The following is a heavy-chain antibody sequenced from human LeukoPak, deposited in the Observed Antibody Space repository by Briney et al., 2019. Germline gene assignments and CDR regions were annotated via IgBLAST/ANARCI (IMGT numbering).Heavy chain of an antibody. D-gene: IGHD3-22*01. J-gene: IGHJ4*02. CDR3: AREASSGYYYFY. V-gene: IGHV4-31*03. CDR1: GGSVSSGGYY. Sequence: PSQTLSLTCSVSGGSVSSGGYYWNWIRQHPGKGLEWIGYIHNSDNTYFNPSLKSRVTISVDTSKNQFSLRLSSVTAADTAVYYCAREASSGYYYFYWGQGTLVTVSS. CDR2: IHNSDNT.